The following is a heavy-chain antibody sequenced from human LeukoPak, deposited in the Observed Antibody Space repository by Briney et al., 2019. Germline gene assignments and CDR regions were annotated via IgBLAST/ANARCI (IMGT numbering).Heavy chain of an antibody. CDR3: ARESPKWEANH. D-gene: IGHD1-26*01. CDR1: GYTFSNYE. Sequence: GGSLRLSCAPSGYTFSNYEMNWVRHAPGKGLEWVSYISNNGRTIYYTDSVKGRFTISRDNAKNSLYLQMNGLRADDTAVYYCARESPKWEANHWGQGTLVTVSS. J-gene: IGHJ5*02. CDR2: ISNNGRTI. V-gene: IGHV3-48*03.